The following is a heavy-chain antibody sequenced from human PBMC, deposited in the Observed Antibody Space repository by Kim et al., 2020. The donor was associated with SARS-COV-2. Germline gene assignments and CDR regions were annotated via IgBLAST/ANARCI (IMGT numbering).Heavy chain of an antibody. CDR3: ARVMYGSGSTSFDY. D-gene: IGHD3-10*01. V-gene: IGHV4-34*01. Sequence: NPSRKSRVTISVDTSKNQFSLKLGAVTAADTAVYYCARVMYGSGSTSFDYWGQGTLVTVSS. J-gene: IGHJ4*02.